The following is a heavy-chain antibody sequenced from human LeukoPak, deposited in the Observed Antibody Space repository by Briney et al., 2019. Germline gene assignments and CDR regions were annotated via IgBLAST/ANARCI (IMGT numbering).Heavy chain of an antibody. J-gene: IGHJ6*02. D-gene: IGHD3-22*01. CDR3: AKDNQGMIVAPCCMDV. CDR2: ISYDGSNK. Sequence: PGGSLRISCAASGFTFSSYGMHWVRQAPGKGLEWVAVISYDGSNKYYADSVKGRFTISRDNSKNTLYLQMNSLRAEDTAVYYCAKDNQGMIVAPCCMDVWGQGTTVTVSS. CDR1: GFTFSSYG. V-gene: IGHV3-30*18.